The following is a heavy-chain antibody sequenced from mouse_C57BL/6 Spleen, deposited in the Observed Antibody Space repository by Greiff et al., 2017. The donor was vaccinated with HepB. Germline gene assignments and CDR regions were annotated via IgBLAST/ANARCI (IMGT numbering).Heavy chain of an antibody. Sequence: VQLQQPGAELVKPGASVKLSCKASGYTFTSYWMHWVKQRPGRGLEWIGRIDPHSGGTKYNAKFKSKATLTVDKPSSTAYMQLSSLTSEDSAVYYSARGDGNYLLDYWGQGTSVTVSS. J-gene: IGHJ4*01. CDR2: IDPHSGGT. V-gene: IGHV1-72*01. CDR1: GYTFTSYW. D-gene: IGHD2-1*01. CDR3: ARGDGNYLLDY.